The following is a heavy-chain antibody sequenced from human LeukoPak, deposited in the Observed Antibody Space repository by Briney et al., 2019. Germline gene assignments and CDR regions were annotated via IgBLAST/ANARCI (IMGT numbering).Heavy chain of an antibody. V-gene: IGHV4-59*08. D-gene: IGHD5-24*01. Sequence: SSETLSLTCTVSGGSISSYYWSWIRQPPGKGLEWVGYIYYSGSTNYNPSLKSRVTISVDTSKNQFSLKLSSVTAADTAVYYCARRRRDGYNEDYWGQGTLVTVSS. CDR2: IYYSGST. CDR1: GGSISSYY. J-gene: IGHJ4*02. CDR3: ARRRRDGYNEDY.